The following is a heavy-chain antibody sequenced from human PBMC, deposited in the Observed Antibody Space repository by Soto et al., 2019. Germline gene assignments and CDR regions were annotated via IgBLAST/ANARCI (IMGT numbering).Heavy chain of an antibody. Sequence: PGGSLRLSCAASGFTFSSYSMNWVRQAPGKGLEWVSSISSSSSYIYYADSVKGRFTISRDNAKNSLYLQMNSLRAEDTAVYYCARDWGLSRIAAAGTAYGMDVWGQGTTVTVSS. J-gene: IGHJ6*02. V-gene: IGHV3-21*01. CDR1: GFTFSSYS. D-gene: IGHD6-13*01. CDR2: ISSSSSYI. CDR3: ARDWGLSRIAAAGTAYGMDV.